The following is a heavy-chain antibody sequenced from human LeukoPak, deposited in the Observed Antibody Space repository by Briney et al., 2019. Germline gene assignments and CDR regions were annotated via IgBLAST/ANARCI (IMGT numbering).Heavy chain of an antibody. CDR3: ARVIDDFWSGPLKSKSWFDP. CDR2: IIPILGTA. J-gene: IGHJ5*02. V-gene: IGHV1-69*05. CDR1: GGTFSSYA. D-gene: IGHD3-3*01. Sequence: GASVKVSCKASGGTFSSYAISWVRQAPGQGLEWMGRIIPILGTANYAQKFQGRVTITTDESTSTAYMELSSLRSEDTAVYYCARVIDDFWSGPLKSKSWFDPWGQGTLVTVSS.